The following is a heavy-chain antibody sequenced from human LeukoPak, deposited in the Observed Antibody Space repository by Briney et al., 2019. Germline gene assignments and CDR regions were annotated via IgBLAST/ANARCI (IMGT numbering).Heavy chain of an antibody. CDR3: AAFWRGYYDILTGRIDY. Sequence: SVKVSCKASGGTFSSYAISWVRQAPGQGLEWMGGIIPILGTANYAQKFQGRVTITADESTSTAYMELSSLRSEDTAVYYCAAFWRGYYDILTGRIDYWGQGTLVTVSS. V-gene: IGHV1-69*13. D-gene: IGHD3-9*01. J-gene: IGHJ4*02. CDR2: IIPILGTA. CDR1: GGTFSSYA.